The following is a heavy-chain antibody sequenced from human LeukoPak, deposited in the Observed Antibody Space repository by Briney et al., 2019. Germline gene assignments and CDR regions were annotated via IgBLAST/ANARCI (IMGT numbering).Heavy chain of an antibody. CDR2: ISNSKGISD. Sequence: GGSLRLSCAVSGFTFTSYPMSWVRQAPGKGLEWVSGISNSKGISDYYADSVKGRFTISRDNSKNTLYLQMNSLRAEDTAVYYCVKRRKAYPKRGTFDSWGQGALVTVSS. CDR1: GFTFTSYP. CDR3: VKRRKAYPKRGTFDS. J-gene: IGHJ4*02. V-gene: IGHV3-23*01. D-gene: IGHD3/OR15-3a*01.